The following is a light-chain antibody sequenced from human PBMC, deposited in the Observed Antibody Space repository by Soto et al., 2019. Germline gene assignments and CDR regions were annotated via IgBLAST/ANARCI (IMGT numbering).Light chain of an antibody. V-gene: IGKV3-20*01. Sequence: EIVLTQSPGTLSLSPGERATLSCRASQSLNTNLAWYQQKSGQAPRLLIYHASSRVTGLPDRFSGSGSRTDITVTISRLEPEDLTVYYDQQYGSSPAEVYTFGQGTKLEIQ. J-gene: IGKJ2*01. CDR3: QQYGSSPAEVYT. CDR2: HAS. CDR1: QSLNTN.